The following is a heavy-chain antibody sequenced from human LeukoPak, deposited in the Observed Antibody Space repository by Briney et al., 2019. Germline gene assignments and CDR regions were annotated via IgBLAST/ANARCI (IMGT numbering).Heavy chain of an antibody. V-gene: IGHV3-23*01. J-gene: IGHJ4*02. CDR2: ISASGGST. CDR3: AKVSGYDNPGFFDY. Sequence: AGGSLRLSCAASGFTFNSCAMSWVRLAPGKGLEWVSTISASGGSTYYAGSVKGRFTISRENSKNTLYLQMNILRAEDTAVYYCAKVSGYDNPGFFDYWGQGTLVTVSS. CDR1: GFTFNSCA. D-gene: IGHD5-12*01.